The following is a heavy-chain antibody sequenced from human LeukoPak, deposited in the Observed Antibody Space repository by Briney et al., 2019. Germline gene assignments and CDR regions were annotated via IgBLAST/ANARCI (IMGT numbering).Heavy chain of an antibody. J-gene: IGHJ6*02. V-gene: IGHV1-2*02. D-gene: IGHD6-19*01. CDR3: AREGVAGYYYYGMDV. CDR1: GYTFTGYY. CDR2: INPNSGGT. Sequence: ASVKVSCKASGYTFTGYYMHWVRQAPGQGLEWMGWINPNSGGTNYAQKFQGRVTMTRDTSISTAYMELSRLRSDDTAVYYCAREGVAGYYYYGMDVWGQGTTVTVSS.